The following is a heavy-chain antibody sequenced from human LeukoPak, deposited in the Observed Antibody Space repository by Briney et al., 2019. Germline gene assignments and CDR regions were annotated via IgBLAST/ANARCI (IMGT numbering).Heavy chain of an antibody. CDR2: IRYDGSNK. Sequence: GGSLRLSCAASGFTFSSYGMHWLRQAPGKGLEWVAFIRYDGSNKYYADSVKGRFTISRDNSKNTLYLQMNSLRAEDTAVYYCAKDRQLLSGYFDYWGQGTLVTVSS. CDR1: GFTFSSYG. D-gene: IGHD2-2*01. CDR3: AKDRQLLSGYFDY. V-gene: IGHV3-30*02. J-gene: IGHJ4*02.